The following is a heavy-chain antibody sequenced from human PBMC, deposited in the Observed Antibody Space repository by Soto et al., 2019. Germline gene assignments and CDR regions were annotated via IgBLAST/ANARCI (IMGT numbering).Heavy chain of an antibody. CDR3: ATQLAVGAFDL. V-gene: IGHV3-21*01. CDR2: ISASSSLI. CDR1: GFDFSTYN. Sequence: GGSLRLSCAASGFDFSTYNINWVRQAPGKGLEWVSSISASSSLIHYAGSVKGRFTISRDNAKNSLSLQMNNLRVEDTAVYYCATQLAVGAFDLWGQGTVVTVS. J-gene: IGHJ3*01. D-gene: IGHD1-1*01.